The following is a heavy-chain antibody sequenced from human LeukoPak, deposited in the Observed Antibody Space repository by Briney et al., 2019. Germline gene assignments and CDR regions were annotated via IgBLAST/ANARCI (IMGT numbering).Heavy chain of an antibody. Sequence: GGSLRLSCAASGFTFSSYGMHWVRQAPGKGLEWVSSISWNSGSIGYADSVKGRFTISRDNAKNSLYLQMNSLRAEDMALYYCAKGVGATFRYYYMDVWGKGTTVTVSS. CDR2: ISWNSGSI. D-gene: IGHD1-26*01. V-gene: IGHV3-9*03. CDR1: GFTFSSYG. J-gene: IGHJ6*03. CDR3: AKGVGATFRYYYMDV.